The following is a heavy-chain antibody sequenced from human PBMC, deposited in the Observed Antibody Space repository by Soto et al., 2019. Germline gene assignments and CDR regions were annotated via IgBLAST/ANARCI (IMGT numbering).Heavy chain of an antibody. CDR3: ARAFFYQGSDSRGYSFDAFDF. CDR1: GGTFGSLA. Sequence: QVQLVQSGAEVKKPGSSVKVSCKASGGTFGSLAITWVRQAPGQGLEWMGWISAHTGSSEYAQRFQGRVTMTTDRSTSTAYMELRSLRSDDTAVYYCARAFFYQGSDSRGYSFDAFDFWGPGTLVTVSS. D-gene: IGHD3-22*01. V-gene: IGHV1-18*01. J-gene: IGHJ3*01. CDR2: ISAHTGSS.